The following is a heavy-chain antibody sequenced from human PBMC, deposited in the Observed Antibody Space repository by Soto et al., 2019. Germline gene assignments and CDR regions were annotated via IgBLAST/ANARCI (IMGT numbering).Heavy chain of an antibody. CDR1: GYTFTRYG. CDR2: ISAYNGNT. CDR3: ARPSGVYDFWSGYHDACDI. V-gene: IGHV1-18*01. Sequence: ASVKVSCLPCGYTFTRYGISCDRQAPGQGLEWMGWISAYNGNTNYAEKLQGRVTMTTDTSTSTAYMELRSLRSDDTAVYYCARPSGVYDFWSGYHDACDIWGQGTMVT. D-gene: IGHD3-3*01. J-gene: IGHJ3*02.